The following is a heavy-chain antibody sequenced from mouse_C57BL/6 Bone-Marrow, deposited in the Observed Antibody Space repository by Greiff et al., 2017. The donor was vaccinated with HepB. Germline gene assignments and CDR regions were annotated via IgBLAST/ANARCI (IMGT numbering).Heavy chain of an antibody. V-gene: IGHV5-9-1*02. D-gene: IGHD2-4*01. CDR2: ISSGGDYI. J-gene: IGHJ4*01. CDR1: GFTFSSYA. CDR3: TRDYDYDGYYYAMDY. Sequence: EVQVVESGEGLVKPGGSLKLSCAASGFTFSSYAMSWVRQTPEKRLEWVAYISSGGDYIYYADTVKGRFTISRDNARNTLYLQMSSLKSEDTAMYYCTRDYDYDGYYYAMDYWGQGTSVTVSS.